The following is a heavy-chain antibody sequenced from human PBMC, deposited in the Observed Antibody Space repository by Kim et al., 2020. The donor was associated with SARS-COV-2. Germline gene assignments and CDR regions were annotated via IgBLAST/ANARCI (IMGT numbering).Heavy chain of an antibody. Sequence: QEFQGRVTITADKSTSTAYMGLSSLRSEDTAVYYCARWVAAARYYYGMDVWGQGTTVTVSS. V-gene: IGHV1-69*02. J-gene: IGHJ6*02. CDR3: ARWVAAARYYYGMDV. D-gene: IGHD6-13*01.